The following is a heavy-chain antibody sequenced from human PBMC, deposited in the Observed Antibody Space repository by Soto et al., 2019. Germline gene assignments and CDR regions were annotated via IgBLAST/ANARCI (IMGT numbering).Heavy chain of an antibody. CDR1: GYTFTSYG. V-gene: IGHV1-18*01. Sequence: QVQLVQSGAEVKKPGASVKVSCKASGYTFTSYGISWVRQAPGQGLEWMGWISAYNGNTNYAQKLQGRVTMTTDPSTSTAYMELRSLRSDDTAVYYCARDGRGLPQEIYYGMDVWGQGTTVTVSS. CDR3: ARDGRGLPQEIYYGMDV. CDR2: ISAYNGNT. J-gene: IGHJ6*02. D-gene: IGHD3-16*01.